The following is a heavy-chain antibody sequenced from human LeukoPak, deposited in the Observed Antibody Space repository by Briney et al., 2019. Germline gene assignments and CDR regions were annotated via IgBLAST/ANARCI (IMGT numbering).Heavy chain of an antibody. CDR2: ISYDGSNK. CDR3: AKAENIDIVVVPAAMTPYYYYYMDV. D-gene: IGHD2-2*01. CDR1: GFTFSSYG. Sequence: GGSLRLSCAASGFTFSSYGMHWVRQAPGKGLEWVAVISYDGSNKYYADSVKGRFTISRDNSKNTLYLQMNSLRAEDTAVYYCAKAENIDIVVVPAAMTPYYYYYMDVWGKGTTVTVPS. V-gene: IGHV3-30*18. J-gene: IGHJ6*03.